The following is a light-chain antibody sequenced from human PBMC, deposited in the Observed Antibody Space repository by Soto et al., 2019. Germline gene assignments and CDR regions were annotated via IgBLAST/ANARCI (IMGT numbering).Light chain of an antibody. Sequence: QSALTQPPSASGSTGQSVTISCTETSRDVGGYNYVSWYQQHPGKAPKLIISEVSKRPSGVPDRFSGSKSGNTASLSVSGLQADDEADYYCSSYAGSNNLVFGGGTKVTVL. V-gene: IGLV2-8*01. CDR3: SSYAGSNNLV. CDR2: EVS. CDR1: SRDVGGYNY. J-gene: IGLJ3*02.